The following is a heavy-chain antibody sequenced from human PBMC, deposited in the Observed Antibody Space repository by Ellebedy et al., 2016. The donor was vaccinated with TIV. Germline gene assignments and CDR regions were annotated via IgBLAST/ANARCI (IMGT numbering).Heavy chain of an antibody. D-gene: IGHD6-19*01. J-gene: IGHJ2*01. CDR3: ARAGSSGWEAYFDL. V-gene: IGHV3-74*01. Sequence: GESLKISCAASGFTFTRYWLHWVRQAPGKGPVWVSRINSVGSSTTYADSVKGRFTISRDNAKNTLYLQMNSLRAEDTAVYYCARAGSSGWEAYFDLWGRGTLVTVSS. CDR2: INSVGSST. CDR1: GFTFTRYW.